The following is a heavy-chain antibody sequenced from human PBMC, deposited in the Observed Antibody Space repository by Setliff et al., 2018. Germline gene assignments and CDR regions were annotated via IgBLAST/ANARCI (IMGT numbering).Heavy chain of an antibody. Sequence: PGGSLRLSCSASGFTFNTYTMHWVRQAPGKGLEWVAFIRYDGTTESYADSVRGRFTISRDNAKNSLYLQMNSLRAEDTAVYYCARSPLWFGELFFDYWGQGTLVTVSS. J-gene: IGHJ4*02. CDR2: IRYDGTTE. V-gene: IGHV3-30*04. CDR3: ARSPLWFGELFFDY. D-gene: IGHD3-10*01. CDR1: GFTFNTYT.